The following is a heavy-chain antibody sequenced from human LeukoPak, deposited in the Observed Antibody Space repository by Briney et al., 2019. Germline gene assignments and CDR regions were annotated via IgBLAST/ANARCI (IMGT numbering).Heavy chain of an antibody. V-gene: IGHV3-23*01. J-gene: IGHJ4*02. CDR3: VTYYYDSSGYYLFFGGPPIDY. CDR1: GFTFSSYA. D-gene: IGHD3-22*01. Sequence: GGSMRLSCAASGFTFSSYAMSWVRQSPGKGLEWVSAISGSGGSTYYADSVKGRFTSSRDNSKNTLYLQMNSLRAEDTAVYYCVTYYYDSSGYYLFFGGPPIDYWGQGTLVTVSS. CDR2: ISGSGGST.